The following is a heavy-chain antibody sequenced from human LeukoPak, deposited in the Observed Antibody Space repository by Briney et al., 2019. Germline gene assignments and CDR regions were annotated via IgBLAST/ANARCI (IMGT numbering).Heavy chain of an antibody. CDR1: GFTSSDYT. D-gene: IGHD2-2*01. J-gene: IGHJ4*02. Sequence: AGGSLRLSCAASGFTSSDYTMNWVRQAPGKGLEWVSGISVSDDSTYYADSVRGRFTMSRDNSNNMLYLQMNSLRAEDTAVYYCAKDRYCSSTNCPYDYWGQGTLVTVSS. CDR2: ISVSDDST. V-gene: IGHV3-23*01. CDR3: AKDRYCSSTNCPYDY.